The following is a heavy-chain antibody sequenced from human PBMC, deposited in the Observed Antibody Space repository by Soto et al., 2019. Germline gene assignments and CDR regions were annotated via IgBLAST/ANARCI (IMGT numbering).Heavy chain of an antibody. CDR3: TTLSITIFGVVLMDV. Sequence: GGSLRLSCAASGFTFSTYAMNWVRQAPGKGLEWVGRIKSKTDGGTTDYAAPVKGRFTISRDDSKNTLYLQMNSLKTEDTAVYYCTTLSITIFGVVLMDVWGQGTTVTVSS. J-gene: IGHJ6*02. CDR1: GFTFSTYA. CDR2: IKSKTDGGTT. V-gene: IGHV3-15*07. D-gene: IGHD3-3*01.